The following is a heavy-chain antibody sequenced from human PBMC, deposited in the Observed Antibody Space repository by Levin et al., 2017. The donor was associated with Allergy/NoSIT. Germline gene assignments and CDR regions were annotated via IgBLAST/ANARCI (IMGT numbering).Heavy chain of an antibody. CDR2: IRSKANSYAT. D-gene: IGHD4-17*01. J-gene: IGHJ3*02. V-gene: IGHV3-73*01. CDR1: GFTFSGSA. CDR3: TRIGYGDPPQPPDAFDI. Sequence: GGSLRLSCAASGFTFSGSAIHWVRQASGKGLEWVGRIRSKANSYATAYAASVKGRFTISRDDSKNTAYLQMNSLKTEDTAVYYCTRIGYGDPPQPPDAFDIWGQGTMVTVSS.